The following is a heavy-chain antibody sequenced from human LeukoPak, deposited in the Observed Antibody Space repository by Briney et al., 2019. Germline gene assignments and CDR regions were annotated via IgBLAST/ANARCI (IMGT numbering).Heavy chain of an antibody. CDR2: ISGSGGST. D-gene: IGHD3-10*01. J-gene: IGHJ4*02. CDR1: GFTFSSYA. V-gene: IGHV3-23*01. Sequence: GGSLRLSCAASGFTFSSYAMSWVRQAPGKGLEWVSAISGSGGSTYYADSVKGRFTISRDNSKNTLYLQMNSLRAEDTAVYYCVKMPAMVRGRYFDYWGQGTLVTVSS. CDR3: VKMPAMVRGRYFDY.